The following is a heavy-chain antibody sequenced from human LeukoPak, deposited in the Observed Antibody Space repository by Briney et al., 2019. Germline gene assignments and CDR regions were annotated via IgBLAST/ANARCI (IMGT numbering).Heavy chain of an antibody. CDR1: GFTFSSYA. J-gene: IGHJ4*02. D-gene: IGHD6-6*01. CDR3: AKDLSGSS. V-gene: IGHV3-23*01. CDR2: ISDGGVTT. Sequence: PGGSLRLSCAASGFTFSSYATSWVRQAPGKGLEWVSGISDGGVTTYYADSVKGRFTLSRDNTKNTLYLQMNSLRAEDTAVYYCAKDLSGSSWGQGTLVTVSS.